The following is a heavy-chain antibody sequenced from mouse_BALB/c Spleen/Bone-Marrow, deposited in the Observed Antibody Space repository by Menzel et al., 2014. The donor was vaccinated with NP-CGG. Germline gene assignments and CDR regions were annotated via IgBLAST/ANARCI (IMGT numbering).Heavy chain of an antibody. Sequence: VQLQQSGAELVKPGASVKLSCTASGFNIKDTYMHWVKQRPEQGLEWIGRVDPANGNTKYDPKFQGKATITADTSSNTAYLQLSSLTSEDTAVYYCARWEYYAMDYWGQGTSVTVSS. CDR3: ARWEYYAMDY. D-gene: IGHD4-1*01. CDR1: GFNIKDTY. J-gene: IGHJ4*01. CDR2: VDPANGNT. V-gene: IGHV14-3*02.